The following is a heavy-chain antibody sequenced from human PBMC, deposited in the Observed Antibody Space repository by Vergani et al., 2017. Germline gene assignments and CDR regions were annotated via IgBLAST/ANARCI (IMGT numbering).Heavy chain of an antibody. Sequence: EVQLVETGGGLIQPGGSLRLSCAASGFTVSSNYMSWVRQAPGKGLEWVSVIYSGGSTYYADSVKGRFTISRDNSKNTLYLQMNSLRAEDTAVYYCARVPSNDFLFDYWGQGTLVTVSS. V-gene: IGHV3-53*02. D-gene: IGHD2-2*01. CDR3: ARVPSNDFLFDY. J-gene: IGHJ4*02. CDR1: GFTVSSNY. CDR2: IYSGGST.